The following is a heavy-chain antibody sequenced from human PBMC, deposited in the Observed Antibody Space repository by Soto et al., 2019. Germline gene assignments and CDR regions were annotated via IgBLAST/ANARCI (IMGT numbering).Heavy chain of an antibody. D-gene: IGHD6-6*01. CDR1: GFNFNTYW. CDR2: IDTDGSRK. CDR3: ERMPLVGCESNEVDV. Sequence: EVQLVESGGGLVQPGGSLRLSCAASGFNFNTYWMYWVRHASGKGLEGVDNIDTDGSRKKYVESVKGRFIISRDNVKSSLLLEMISLRAEDTTVYYCERMPLVGCESNEVDVGGKGPTVTVCS. J-gene: IGHJ6*03. V-gene: IGHV3-7*01.